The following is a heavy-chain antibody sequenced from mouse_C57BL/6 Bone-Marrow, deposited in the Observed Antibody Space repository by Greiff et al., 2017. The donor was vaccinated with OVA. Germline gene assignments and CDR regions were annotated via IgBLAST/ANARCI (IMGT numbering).Heavy chain of an antibody. CDR1: GYTFTSYW. CDR3: ARLEWFAY. V-gene: IGHV1-69*01. CDR2: IDPSDSYT. Sequence: QVQLQQPGAELVMPGASVKLSCKASGYTFTSYWMHWVKQRPGQGLEWIGEIDPSDSYTNYNQKFKGKSTLTVDKSSSTAYMQLSSLTSEDSAVYYFARLEWFAYWCQGTLVTVSA. J-gene: IGHJ3*01.